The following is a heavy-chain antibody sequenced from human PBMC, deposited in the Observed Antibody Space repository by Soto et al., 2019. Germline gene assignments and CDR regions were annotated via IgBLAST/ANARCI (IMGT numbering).Heavy chain of an antibody. D-gene: IGHD3-3*01. CDR3: VRDGVAIYYYHGMDV. CDR2: ISYEGSNQ. CDR1: GFSFSDYG. Sequence: GGSLRLSCAASGFSFSDYGIHWVRQAPGKGLEWVAAISYEGSNQYYADSVKGRFTISRDNSMNTVFLQIDSLRGEDTAVYYCVRDGVAIYYYHGMDVWGQGTTVTVSS. J-gene: IGHJ6*02. V-gene: IGHV3-30-3*01.